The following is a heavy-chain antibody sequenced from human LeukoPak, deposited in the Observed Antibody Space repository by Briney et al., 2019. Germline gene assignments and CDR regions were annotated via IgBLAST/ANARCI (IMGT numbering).Heavy chain of an antibody. D-gene: IGHD7-27*01. CDR1: GFSISNYW. CDR3: ARGVWAPFDP. Sequence: GGSLRLSCAASGFSISNYWMNWVRQAPGKGLEWVANIKQDGSEKNYVDSVKGRFTISRDNAKNSLILRMNSLRDEDTAVYYCARGVWAPFDPWGQGTLVSVSS. J-gene: IGHJ5*02. CDR2: IKQDGSEK. V-gene: IGHV3-7*01.